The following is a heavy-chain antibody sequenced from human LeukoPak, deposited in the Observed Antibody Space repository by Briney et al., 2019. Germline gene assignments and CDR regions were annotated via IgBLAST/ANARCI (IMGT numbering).Heavy chain of an antibody. CDR1: GGSISSYY. CDR3: ARGRHDITMIVVVMTSVSYYLDV. Sequence: SETLSLTCTVSGGSISSYYWSWIRQPAGKGLEWIGRIYYSGSTYYNPSLKSRLTISVDTSKNQFSLKLRSVTAADTAVYYCARGRHDITMIVVVMTSVSYYLDVWGKGTTVTVS. J-gene: IGHJ6*03. D-gene: IGHD3-22*01. CDR2: IYYSGST. V-gene: IGHV4-4*07.